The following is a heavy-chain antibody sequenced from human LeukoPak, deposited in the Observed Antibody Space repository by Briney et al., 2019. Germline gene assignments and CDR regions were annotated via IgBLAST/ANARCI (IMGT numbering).Heavy chain of an antibody. Sequence: PSETLSLTCTVSGASISAFHWTWFRQPAGKGLEWIGLIYSSGSTLFNPSLKSRVAMSVELTKNQLSLKLTSVTAADTAMYYCARKDGDYWGRGTLVTVSS. CDR1: GASISAFH. J-gene: IGHJ4*02. CDR3: ARKDGDY. V-gene: IGHV4-4*07. CDR2: IYSSGST.